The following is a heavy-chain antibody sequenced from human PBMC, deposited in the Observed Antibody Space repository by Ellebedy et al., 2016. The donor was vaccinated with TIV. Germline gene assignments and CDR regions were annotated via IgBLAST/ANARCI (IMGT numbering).Heavy chain of an antibody. CDR1: GFTFSNYH. CDR2: IWSDGSLK. CDR3: AREVEGGQGDMDV. J-gene: IGHJ6*02. Sequence: GESLKISCAASGFTFSNYHMHWVRQAPGKGLEWVALIWSDGSLKYYADSVRGRFTPSRDNSKNTLYLQMNSLRADDTAVYYCAREVEGGQGDMDVWGQGTTVTVSS. D-gene: IGHD3-16*01. V-gene: IGHV3-33*01.